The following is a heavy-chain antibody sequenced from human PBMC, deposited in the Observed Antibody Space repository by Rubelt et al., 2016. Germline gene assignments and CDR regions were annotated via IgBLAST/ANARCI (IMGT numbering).Heavy chain of an antibody. CDR1: GVSISRCSYY. J-gene: IGHJ6*03. CDR3: ARAVSYYDSSGYGYYYYMDV. D-gene: IGHD3-22*01. Sequence: QLQLQESGPGLVKPSETLSLTCPVSGVSISRCSYYWGWIRQPPGTWLAWIGSLCYSGGTYYNPSRTSRVTISVDTSKNQFSLKLSSVTAADTAVYYCARAVSYYDSSGYGYYYYMDVWGKGTTVTVSS. CDR2: LCYSGGT. V-gene: IGHV4-39*07.